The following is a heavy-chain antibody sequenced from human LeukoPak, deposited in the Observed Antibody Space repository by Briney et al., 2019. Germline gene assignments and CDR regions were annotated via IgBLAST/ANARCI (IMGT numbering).Heavy chain of an antibody. Sequence: GGSLRLSCAASGFTFSNYSMNWVPQAPGEGLEWVSSISSSGYIYYADSVKGRFTISRDNAKNSLYLQMNSLRAEDTAVYYCARVKSRSDYVFDYWGQGTLVTVSS. J-gene: IGHJ4*02. CDR1: GFTFSNYS. CDR3: ARVKSRSDYVFDY. D-gene: IGHD4-17*01. V-gene: IGHV3-21*01. CDR2: ISSSGYI.